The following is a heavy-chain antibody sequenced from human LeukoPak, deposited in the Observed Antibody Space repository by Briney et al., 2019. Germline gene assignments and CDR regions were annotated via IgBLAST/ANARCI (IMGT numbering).Heavy chain of an antibody. V-gene: IGHV3-23*01. D-gene: IGHD3-22*01. J-gene: IGHJ4*02. Sequence: GSLRLSCAASGFTFSSYAMSWVRQAPGKGLEWASAISGSGGSTYYADSVKGRFTISRDNSKNTLYLQMNSLRAEDTAVYYCAKDHRSGYYFTLFDYWGQGTLVTVSS. CDR2: ISGSGGST. CDR1: GFTFSSYA. CDR3: AKDHRSGYYFTLFDY.